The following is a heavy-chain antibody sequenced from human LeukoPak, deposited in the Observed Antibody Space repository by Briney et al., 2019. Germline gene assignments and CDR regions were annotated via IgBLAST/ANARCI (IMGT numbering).Heavy chain of an antibody. CDR3: ARDLFEYYGSGSYFDY. J-gene: IGHJ4*02. CDR1: GFTFSTYS. CDR2: ISSSSNYI. V-gene: IGHV3-21*01. D-gene: IGHD3-10*01. Sequence: GGSLRLSCAASGFTFSTYSMNWVRQAPGKGLEWVSSISSSSNYIYYADSVKGRFTISRDNAKNSLYLQMNSLRAEDTAVYYCARDLFEYYGSGSYFDYWGQGTLGTVSS.